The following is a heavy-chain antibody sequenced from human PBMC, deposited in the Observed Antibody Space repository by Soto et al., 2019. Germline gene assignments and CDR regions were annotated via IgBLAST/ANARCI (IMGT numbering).Heavy chain of an antibody. D-gene: IGHD3-3*01. CDR2: ISSSSSYI. CDR3: AREYNYDFWSGYWYFDL. V-gene: IGHV3-21*01. CDR1: GFTFSSYS. Sequence: GVSLRLYCAASGFTFSSYSMNWVRQAPGKGLEWVSSISSSSSYIYYADSVKGRFTISRDNAKNSLYLQMNSLRAEDTAVYYCAREYNYDFWSGYWYFDLWGRGTLVTVSS. J-gene: IGHJ2*01.